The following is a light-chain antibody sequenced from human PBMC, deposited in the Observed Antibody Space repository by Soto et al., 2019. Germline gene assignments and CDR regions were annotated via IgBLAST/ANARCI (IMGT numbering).Light chain of an antibody. Sequence: EIVLTQSPATLSLSPGERATLSCRASQSINSYLAWYQQKPGQAPRLLIYDASNRATGIPARFSGSGSGADFTLTISSLEPEDFAVYYCQKRSNWPLTCGGGNKGDIK. CDR1: QSINSY. CDR3: QKRSNWPLT. V-gene: IGKV3-11*01. J-gene: IGKJ4*01. CDR2: DAS.